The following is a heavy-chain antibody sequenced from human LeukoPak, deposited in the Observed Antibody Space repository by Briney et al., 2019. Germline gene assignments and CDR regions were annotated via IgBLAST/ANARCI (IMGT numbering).Heavy chain of an antibody. CDR1: GGSISSGDYY. V-gene: IGHV4-30-4*08. D-gene: IGHD5-24*01. J-gene: IGHJ6*03. CDR3: ARDFADTITVTGDVYYMDV. Sequence: SETLSLTCTVSGGSISSGDYYWSWTRQPPGKGLGWIGYIYDSETTYYNPSLKSRVTISIDTSKNQFSLKLNSVTAADTAVYYCARDFADTITVTGDVYYMDVWGKGTTVTVSS. CDR2: IYDSETT.